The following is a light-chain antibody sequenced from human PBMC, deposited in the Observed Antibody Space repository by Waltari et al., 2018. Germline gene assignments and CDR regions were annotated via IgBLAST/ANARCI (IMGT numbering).Light chain of an antibody. CDR1: ISDVDGFNY. CDR2: DVS. CDR3: SSYTSSSTLGV. Sequence: QSALTQPASVSGSHGQAITIPFTGTISDVDGFNYVSWYQQHPAKAPKLMIYDVSNRPSGVSNRFSGTKSGNTASLTISGLQAEDEADYYCSSYTSSSTLGVFGGGTKLTVL. V-gene: IGLV2-14*03. J-gene: IGLJ2*01.